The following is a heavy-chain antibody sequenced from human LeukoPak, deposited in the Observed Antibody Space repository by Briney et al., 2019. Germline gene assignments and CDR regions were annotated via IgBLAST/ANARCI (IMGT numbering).Heavy chain of an antibody. CDR3: ARGDLTALAPPFDY. Sequence: GGSLRLSCAASGFTFSSYAMSWVRQAPGKGLEWVSAISGSGGSTYYADSVKGRFTISRDNAKNSLYLQMNSLRAEDTAVYYCARGDLTALAPPFDYWGQGTLVTVSS. J-gene: IGHJ4*02. CDR2: ISGSGGST. CDR1: GFTFSSYA. D-gene: IGHD5-18*01. V-gene: IGHV3-23*01.